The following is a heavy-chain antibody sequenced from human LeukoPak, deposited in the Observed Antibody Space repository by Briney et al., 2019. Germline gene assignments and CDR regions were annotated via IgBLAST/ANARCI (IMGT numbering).Heavy chain of an antibody. V-gene: IGHV3-23*01. CDR3: AKVPYYDILTGYYFDY. CDR1: GFTFSSSA. CDR2: ISGSGGST. Sequence: GGSLRLSCAASGFTFSSSAMSWVRQAPGKGLEWVSAISGSGGSTYYADSVKGRFTISRDNSKNTLYLQMNSLRAEDTAVYYFAKVPYYDILTGYYFDYWGQGTLVTVSS. D-gene: IGHD3-9*01. J-gene: IGHJ4*02.